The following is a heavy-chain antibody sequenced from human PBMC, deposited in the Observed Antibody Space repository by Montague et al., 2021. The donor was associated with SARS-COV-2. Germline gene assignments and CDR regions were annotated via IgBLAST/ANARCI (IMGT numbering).Heavy chain of an antibody. J-gene: IGHJ6*02. D-gene: IGHD1-7*01. CDR2: INHSGST. Sequence: SETLSLTCAVYGGSFSGYYWSWIRQPPGKGLEWIGEINHSGSTNYNPSLKSRVTISVDTSKNQFSLKLSSVTAADTAVYYCARGGTGTTVYYYYYYGVDVWGQGTTVTVSS. CDR1: GGSFSGYY. CDR3: ARGGTGTTVYYYYYYGVDV. V-gene: IGHV4-34*01.